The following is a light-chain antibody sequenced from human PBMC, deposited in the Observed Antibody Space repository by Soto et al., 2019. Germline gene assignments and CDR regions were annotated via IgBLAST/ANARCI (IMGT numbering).Light chain of an antibody. Sequence: EIVLTQSPGTLSLSPGERATLSCRASQSVSSGYLAWYQQKPGQAPRLLIYGASSRATGIPDRFSGSGSGTDFNLTISRLEPEDFVVYYCQQYGSSLLTFGGGTKVEIK. CDR3: QQYGSSLLT. J-gene: IGKJ4*01. CDR2: GAS. CDR1: QSVSSGY. V-gene: IGKV3-20*01.